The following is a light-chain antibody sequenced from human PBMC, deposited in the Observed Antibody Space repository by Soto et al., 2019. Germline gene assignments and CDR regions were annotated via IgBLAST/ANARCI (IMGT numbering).Light chain of an antibody. Sequence: QSALTQPASVSGSPGQSITISCTATNSDLGGHNFVSWYQQHPGKAPKLIIYEVSNRPTGVSNRFSGSKSGNTASLTISGLQAEDEADYYCSSYTPTDTLGVFGGGTKLTVL. J-gene: IGLJ2*01. CDR3: SSYTPTDTLGV. CDR2: EVS. CDR1: NSDLGGHNF. V-gene: IGLV2-14*03.